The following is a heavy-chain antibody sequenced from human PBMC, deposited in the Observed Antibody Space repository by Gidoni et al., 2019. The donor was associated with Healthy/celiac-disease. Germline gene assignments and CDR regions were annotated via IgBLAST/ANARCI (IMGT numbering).Heavy chain of an antibody. D-gene: IGHD5-18*01. CDR2: IYYRGST. CDR1: GGSISRGGYY. Sequence: QVQLQESGPGLVKPSQTLSLTCTVSGGSISRGGYYWSWIRQPPGKGLEWIGYIYYRGSTYYTPSLKSRVTISVDTSKNQFSLKLSSVPAADTAVYYCARERRGYSYGQLGFHYWYFDLWGRGTLVTVSS. V-gene: IGHV4-31*03. J-gene: IGHJ2*01. CDR3: ARERRGYSYGQLGFHYWYFDL.